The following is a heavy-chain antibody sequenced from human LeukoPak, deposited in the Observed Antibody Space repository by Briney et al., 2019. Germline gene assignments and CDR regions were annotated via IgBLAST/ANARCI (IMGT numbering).Heavy chain of an antibody. D-gene: IGHD6-13*01. CDR1: GFTFDDYG. Sequence: GGSLRLSCAASGFTFDDYGMSWVRQAPGKGLEWVSGINWNGGSTGYADSVKGRFTISRDNSKNTLYLQMNSLRAEDTAVYYCAKTAAGPFDYWGQGTLVTVSS. CDR3: AKTAAGPFDY. CDR2: INWNGGST. V-gene: IGHV3-20*04. J-gene: IGHJ4*02.